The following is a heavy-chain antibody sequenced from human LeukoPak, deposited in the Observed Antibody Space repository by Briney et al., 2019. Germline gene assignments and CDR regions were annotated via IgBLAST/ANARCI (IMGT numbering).Heavy chain of an antibody. CDR3: AKGPRAGLRYWYFDL. V-gene: IGHV3-23*01. D-gene: IGHD2-21*02. Sequence: GGSLRLSCAASGLTFNTYAMSWVRQAPGKGLQWVSTVSGSGAGTFYGDSVKGRFTISRDNSNNTLFLQMNSLSAGDTAVYFCAKGPRAGLRYWYFDLWGRGSLVTVSS. CDR1: GLTFNTYA. J-gene: IGHJ2*01. CDR2: VSGSGAGT.